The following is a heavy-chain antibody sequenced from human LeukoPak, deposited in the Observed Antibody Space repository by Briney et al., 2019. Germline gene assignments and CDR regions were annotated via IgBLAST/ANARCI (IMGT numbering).Heavy chain of an antibody. Sequence: SQTLSLTCAVSGGSISSGGYSWSWIRQPPGKGLEWIGEIYHSGSTNYNPSLKSRVTISVDKSKNQFSLKLSSVTAADTAVYYCASSTFDPWGQGTLVTVSS. CDR3: ASSTFDP. V-gene: IGHV4-30-2*01. J-gene: IGHJ5*02. CDR1: GGSISSGGYS. CDR2: IYHSGST.